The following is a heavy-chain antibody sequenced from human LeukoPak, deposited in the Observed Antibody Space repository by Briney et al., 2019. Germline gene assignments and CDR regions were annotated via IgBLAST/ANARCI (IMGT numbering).Heavy chain of an antibody. V-gene: IGHV3-7*01. CDR2: IKEDGSEK. CDR3: ARGSSFGY. Sequence: PGGSLRLSCAASGFILSSYWMSWVLQAPGKGLEWVANIKEDGSEKNYVGSVKGRFTISRDTSKDSLYLQMNSLRAEDSAVYYCARGSSFGYWGQGTLVTVSS. D-gene: IGHD2-2*01. J-gene: IGHJ4*02. CDR1: GFILSSYW.